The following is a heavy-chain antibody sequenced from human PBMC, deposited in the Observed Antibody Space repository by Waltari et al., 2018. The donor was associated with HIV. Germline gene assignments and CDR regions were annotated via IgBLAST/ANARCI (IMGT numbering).Heavy chain of an antibody. V-gene: IGHV3-30*01. J-gene: IGHJ4*02. CDR1: GFTFSTYA. Sequence: QVQLVESGGGVVQPGRSLRLSCAASGFTFSTYAMHWVRQAPGKGLGRVAGSSKDGSKKYCAASAKGRFTFASENSKNTVSVRTNTMRDEDTAVYCCARDAHYYYDSRSRADYWGQGTLVTVSS. CDR2: SSKDGSKK. CDR3: ARDAHYYYDSRSRADY. D-gene: IGHD3-22*01.